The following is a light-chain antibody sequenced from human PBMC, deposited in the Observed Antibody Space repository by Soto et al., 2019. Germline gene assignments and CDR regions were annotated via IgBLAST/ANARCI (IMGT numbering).Light chain of an antibody. J-gene: IGKJ1*01. Sequence: DIQMTQSPPSLSASVGDRVTITCRASQDVSNDLGWFQQKPGKAPKRLILGASNLESGVPSRFSGTGSGTEFILTLTNLQPEDFATYYCLQHTYIWSFGQGTKVDIK. CDR2: GAS. CDR3: LQHTYIWS. V-gene: IGKV1-17*02. CDR1: QDVSND.